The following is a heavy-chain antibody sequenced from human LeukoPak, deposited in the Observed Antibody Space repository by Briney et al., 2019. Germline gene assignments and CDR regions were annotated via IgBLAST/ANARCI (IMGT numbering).Heavy chain of an antibody. D-gene: IGHD6-13*01. CDR2: IYTSGST. V-gene: IGHV4-61*02. CDR3: TRSSWSRSDAFDI. CDR1: GGSISSGSYY. J-gene: IGHJ3*02. Sequence: SETLSLTCTVSGGSISSGSYYWSWIRQPAGKGLEWIGRIYTSGSTNYNPSLKSRVTISVDTSKNQFSLKLSSVTAADTAVYYCTRSSWSRSDAFDIWGQGTMVTVSS.